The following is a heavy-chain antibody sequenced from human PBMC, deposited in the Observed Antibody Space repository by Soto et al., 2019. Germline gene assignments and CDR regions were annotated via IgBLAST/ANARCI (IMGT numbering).Heavy chain of an antibody. J-gene: IGHJ3*02. CDR3: VRTWHGFDI. CDR1: GFTFSTYW. CDR2: INGDGSYT. Sequence: EVQLVESGGGLVQPGGSLRLSCAASGFTFSTYWMHWVRQAPEKGLLWVSHINGDGSYTDFADSVKGRFTISRDNAKNTVYLQMQSVRVEDTAVYFCVRTWHGFDIWGPGTMVTVSS. V-gene: IGHV3-74*01.